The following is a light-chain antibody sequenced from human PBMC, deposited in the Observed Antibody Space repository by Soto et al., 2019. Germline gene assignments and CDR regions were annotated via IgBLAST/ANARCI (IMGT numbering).Light chain of an antibody. CDR3: QSYDSSRYV. CDR2: GNS. J-gene: IGLJ1*01. Sequence: QSVLTQPPSVSGAPGQRVTISCTGSSSNIGAGYDVHWYQQLPGTAPKLLIYGNSNRPSGVPDRFSGSKSGTSASLAITGLQAEDEADYYCQSYDSSRYVFGTGTNVTVL. V-gene: IGLV1-40*01. CDR1: SSNIGAGYD.